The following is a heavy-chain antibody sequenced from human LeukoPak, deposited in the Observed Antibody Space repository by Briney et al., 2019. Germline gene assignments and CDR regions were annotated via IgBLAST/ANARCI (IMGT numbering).Heavy chain of an antibody. CDR3: ATRARSSGWYSLNWFDP. CDR1: GYTLTELS. J-gene: IGHJ5*02. V-gene: IGHV1-24*01. Sequence: GASVKVSCKVSGYTLTELSMHWVRQAPGKGLGWMGGFYPEDGETIYAQKFQGRVTMTEDTSTDTAYMELSSLRSEDTAVYYCATRARSSGWYSLNWFDPWGQGTLVTVSS. CDR2: FYPEDGET. D-gene: IGHD6-19*01.